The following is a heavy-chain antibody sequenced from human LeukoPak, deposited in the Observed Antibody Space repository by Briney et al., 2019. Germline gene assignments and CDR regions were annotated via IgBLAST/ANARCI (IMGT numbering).Heavy chain of an antibody. CDR1: GFTFSSYW. Sequence: GGSLRLSCAASGFTFSSYWMHWVRQVPGKGLVWVSQINTDGSNTNYADSVKGRFTISRDNAKNSLYLQMNSLKVEDTAIYYCARDNWVDCWGQGTLVTVSS. J-gene: IGHJ5*01. CDR2: INTDGSNT. V-gene: IGHV3-74*01. CDR3: ARDNWVDC.